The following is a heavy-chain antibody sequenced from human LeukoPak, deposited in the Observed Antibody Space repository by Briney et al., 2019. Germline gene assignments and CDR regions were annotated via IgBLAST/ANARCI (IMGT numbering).Heavy chain of an antibody. J-gene: IGHJ4*02. V-gene: IGHV6-1*01. CDR2: TYYRSKWYN. D-gene: IGHD6-13*01. CDR1: GDSVSSNSAA. Sequence: SQTLSLTCAISGDSVSSNSAAWNWIRQSPSRGLEWLGRTYYRSKWYNDYAASVKSRITINPDTSKNQFSLQLNSVTPEDTAVYYCARSGDIAAAGTTFDYWGQGTLVTVSS. CDR3: ARSGDIAAAGTTFDY.